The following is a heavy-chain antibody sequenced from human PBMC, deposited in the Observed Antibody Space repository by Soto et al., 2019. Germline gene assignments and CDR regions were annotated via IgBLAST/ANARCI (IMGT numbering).Heavy chain of an antibody. D-gene: IGHD6-19*01. V-gene: IGHV3-21*01. Sequence: EVQLVESGGGLVKPGGSLRLSCAASGFTFSSYSMNWVRQAPGKGLEWVSSISSSSSYISYADSVKGRFTISRDNAKNSLYVQMNSLRAEDTAVYYCARDTEYSSGWTGEYFQHWGQGTLVTVSS. J-gene: IGHJ1*01. CDR1: GFTFSSYS. CDR3: ARDTEYSSGWTGEYFQH. CDR2: ISSSSSYI.